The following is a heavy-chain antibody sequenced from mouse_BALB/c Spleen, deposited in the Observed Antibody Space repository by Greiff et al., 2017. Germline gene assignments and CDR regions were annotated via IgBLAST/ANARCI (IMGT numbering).Heavy chain of an antibody. CDR2: ISNLAYSI. D-gene: IGHD2-4*01. J-gene: IGHJ3*01. Sequence: EVQLQESGGGLVQPGGSRKLSCAASGFTFSDYGMAWVRQAPGKGPEWVAFISNLAYSIYYADTVTGRFTISRENAKNTLYLEMSSLRSEDTAMYYCAREGNDYGFAYWGQGTLVTVSA. CDR1: GFTFSDYG. V-gene: IGHV5-15*02. CDR3: AREGNDYGFAY.